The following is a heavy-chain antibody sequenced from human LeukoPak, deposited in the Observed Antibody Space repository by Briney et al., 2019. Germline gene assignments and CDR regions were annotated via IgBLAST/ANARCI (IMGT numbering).Heavy chain of an antibody. V-gene: IGHV5-51*01. CDR2: IYPGDSDT. J-gene: IGHJ4*02. CDR3: ARHEKAGAAGAY. D-gene: IGHD6-13*01. Sequence: GESLKISCKDSGYNIANYGLGWVRQMPGKGLEWMGIIYPGDSDTRYSPSFQGQVTISADKSISTAYLQWSSLKASDTAMYYCARHEKAGAAGAYWGQGTLVTVSS. CDR1: GYNIANYG.